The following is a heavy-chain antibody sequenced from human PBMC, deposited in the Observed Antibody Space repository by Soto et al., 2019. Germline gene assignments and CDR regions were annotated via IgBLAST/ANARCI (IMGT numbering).Heavy chain of an antibody. J-gene: IGHJ4*02. CDR1: GYSFANYW. D-gene: IGHD5-18*01. Sequence: PGESLKISCQGSGYSFANYWIAWVRQMPGKGLEWVGVIYPGDSDTRYSPSFQGHVTISADKSISTAYLQWSSLKASDTAMYYCVRDMAPLSKRGYSYALMVYWGQGTLVTVSS. CDR2: IYPGDSDT. CDR3: VRDMAPLSKRGYSYALMVY. V-gene: IGHV5-51*01.